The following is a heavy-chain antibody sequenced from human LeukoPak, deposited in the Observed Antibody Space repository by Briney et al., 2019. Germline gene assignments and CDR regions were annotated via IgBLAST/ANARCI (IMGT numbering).Heavy chain of an antibody. CDR1: GGSISSYY. J-gene: IGHJ3*02. CDR3: ARRGFRHCSSTSCADAFDI. D-gene: IGHD2-2*01. Sequence: SETLSLTCTVSGGSISSYYWSWIRQPPGKGLEWIGYIYTSGSTNYNPSLKSRVTISVDTSKNQFALKLSSVTAADTAVYYCARRGFRHCSSTSCADAFDIWGQGTMVTVSS. V-gene: IGHV4-4*09. CDR2: IYTSGST.